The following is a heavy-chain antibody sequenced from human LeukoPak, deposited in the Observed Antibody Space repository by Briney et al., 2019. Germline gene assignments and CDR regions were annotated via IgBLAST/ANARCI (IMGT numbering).Heavy chain of an antibody. D-gene: IGHD5-12*01. CDR1: GFTFSSYG. V-gene: IGHV3-30*02. CDR2: IRYDGSNK. Sequence: PGGSLRLSCAASGFTFSSYGMHWVRQAPGKGLEWVAFIRYDGSNKYYADSVKGRFTISRDSAKNSLYLQMNSLRADDTAVYYCARGGGYAWDYWGQGTLVTVSS. J-gene: IGHJ4*02. CDR3: ARGGGYAWDY.